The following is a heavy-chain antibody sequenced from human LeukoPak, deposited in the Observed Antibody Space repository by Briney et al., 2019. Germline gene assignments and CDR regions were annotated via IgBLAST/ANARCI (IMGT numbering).Heavy chain of an antibody. J-gene: IGHJ3*02. CDR3: ARTGGETHYDFWSGYAFDI. CDR1: GFIFSNHG. CDR2: ISYDGSNK. V-gene: IGHV3-30*19. D-gene: IGHD3-3*01. Sequence: GMSLRLSCAVSGFIFSNHGMHWVRQAPGKGLEWVAVISYDGSNKYYADSVKGRFTISRDNSKNTLYLQMNSLRAEDTAVYYCARTGGETHYDFWSGYAFDIWGQGTMVTVSS.